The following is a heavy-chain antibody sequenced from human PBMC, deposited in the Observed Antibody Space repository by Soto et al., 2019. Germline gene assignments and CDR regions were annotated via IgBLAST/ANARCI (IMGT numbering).Heavy chain of an antibody. CDR3: AHSRGRTTAPVDAFDI. J-gene: IGHJ3*02. CDR1: GFSLSTSGVG. V-gene: IGHV2-5*02. D-gene: IGHD4-17*01. CDR2: IYWDDDK. Sequence: QITLKESGPTLVKPTQTLTLTCTFSGFSLSTSGVGEGWIRQPPGKALEWLALIYWDDDKRYSPSLKSRLTITKDTSKNQVVLTMTNMDPVDTATYYCAHSRGRTTAPVDAFDIWGQGTMVTVSS.